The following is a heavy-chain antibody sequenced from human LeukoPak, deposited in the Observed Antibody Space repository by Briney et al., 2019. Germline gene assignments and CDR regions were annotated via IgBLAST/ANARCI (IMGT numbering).Heavy chain of an antibody. V-gene: IGHV4-4*07. J-gene: IGHJ5*02. D-gene: IGHD6-19*01. CDR3: ARQYSSDWYLWFDP. CDR2: IYTSGTT. Sequence: SETLSLTCTVSGGSISSYYWSWIRQPAGKGLEWIGRIYTSGTTNYNPSLKSRVTMSVDTSKNQFSLKLRSVTAADTAVYYCARQYSSDWYLWFDPWGQGTLVTVSS. CDR1: GGSISSYY.